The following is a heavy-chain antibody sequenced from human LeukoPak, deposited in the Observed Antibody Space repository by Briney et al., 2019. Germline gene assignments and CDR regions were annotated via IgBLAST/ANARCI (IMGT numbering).Heavy chain of an antibody. CDR1: GFTFSSYG. J-gene: IGHJ6*02. CDR2: ISYDGSNK. V-gene: IGHV3-30*18. D-gene: IGHD2-21*02. CDR3: AKGDNYYYYGMDV. Sequence: PGGSLRLSCAASGFTFSSYGMHWVRQAPGKGLEWAAVISYDGSNKYHADSVKGRFTISRDNSKNTLYLQMNSLRAEDTAVYYCAKGDNYYYYGMDVWGQGTTVTVSS.